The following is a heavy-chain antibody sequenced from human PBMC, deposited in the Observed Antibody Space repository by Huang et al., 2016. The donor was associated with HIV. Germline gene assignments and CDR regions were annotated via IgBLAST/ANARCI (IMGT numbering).Heavy chain of an antibody. CDR3: ARSAYGDLDY. CDR2: MNPNTGNT. J-gene: IGHJ4*02. Sequence: QVHLVQSGAEVKKPGASVKVSCKASGSTFTNYAINWVRQAPGRGLEWLGWMNPNTGNTGFAQSFQGRVTITRKTAITTAYMELTSLTSEDTAVYYCARSAYGDLDYWGLGTLVIVSS. D-gene: IGHD4-17*01. V-gene: IGHV1-8*03. CDR1: GSTFTNYA.